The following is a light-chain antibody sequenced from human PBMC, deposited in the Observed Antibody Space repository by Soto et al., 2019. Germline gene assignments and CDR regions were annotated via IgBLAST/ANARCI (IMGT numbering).Light chain of an antibody. J-gene: IGKJ1*01. CDR3: MQALQTPPWT. CDR2: LGS. Sequence: DSVMTQSPLSLPVTPGEPASISCRSSQSLLHSNGFNYLDWYLQKTGQSPQLLIYLGSTRASGVPDRFSGSGSGTDFTLKISRVEAEDVGVYYCMQALQTPPWTFGQGTKVDIK. V-gene: IGKV2-28*01. CDR1: QSLLHSNGFNY.